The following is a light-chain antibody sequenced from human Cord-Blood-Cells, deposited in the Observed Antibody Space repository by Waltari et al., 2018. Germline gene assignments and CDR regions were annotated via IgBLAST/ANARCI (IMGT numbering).Light chain of an antibody. J-gene: IGKJ5*01. Sequence: EIVLTQSPATLSVSPGERATLSCRASQSVSSYLAWSQQKPGQAPRLRIYDASNRATGIPARFSGSGSGTDFTLTISSLEPEDFAVYYCQQRSNWLITFGQGTRLEIK. CDR3: QQRSNWLIT. CDR2: DAS. V-gene: IGKV3-11*01. CDR1: QSVSSY.